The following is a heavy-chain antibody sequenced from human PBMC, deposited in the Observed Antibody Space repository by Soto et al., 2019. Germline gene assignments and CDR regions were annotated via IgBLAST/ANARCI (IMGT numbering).Heavy chain of an antibody. V-gene: IGHV3-11*05. D-gene: IGHD3-9*01. J-gene: IGHJ4*02. CDR1: GFPFSDYY. CDR2: IGSSSSYT. Sequence: QVQLVESGGDLVKPGGSLRLSCAASGFPFSDYYMSWIRQAPGKGLEWVSSIGSSSSYTNYADSVKGRFTISRDNAKSSLYLQMNSRRAEDTAVYYCARRRPTGYYNYWGQGTLVTVSA. CDR3: ARRRPTGYYNY.